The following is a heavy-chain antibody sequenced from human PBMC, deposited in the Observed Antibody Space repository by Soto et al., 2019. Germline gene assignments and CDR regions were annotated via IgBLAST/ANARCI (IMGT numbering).Heavy chain of an antibody. Sequence: SETLSLTCAVSGGSISSGGYSWSWIRQPPGKGLEWIGYIYHSGSTNYNPSLKSRVTISVDTSKNQFSLKLSSVTAADTAVYYCARRYGYAFDIWGQGTMVTVS. CDR3: ARRYGYAFDI. V-gene: IGHV4-30-2*02. CDR2: IYHSGST. J-gene: IGHJ3*02. CDR1: GGSISSGGYS. D-gene: IGHD4-17*01.